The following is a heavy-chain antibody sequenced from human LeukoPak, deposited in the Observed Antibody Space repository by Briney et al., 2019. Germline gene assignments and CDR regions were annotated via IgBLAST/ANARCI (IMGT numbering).Heavy chain of an antibody. CDR1: EFTFSNYW. CDR2: IKEDGSEK. J-gene: IGHJ3*02. D-gene: IGHD3-10*01. Sequence: TGGSLRLSCAASEFTFSNYWMSWVRQAPGKGLEWVANIKEDGSEKYYVDSVKGRFTISRDNAKNSLYLQMNSLRAEDTAVYYCARDHSMVRGVIRPYDAFDIWGQGTMVTVSS. CDR3: ARDHSMVRGVIRPYDAFDI. V-gene: IGHV3-7*01.